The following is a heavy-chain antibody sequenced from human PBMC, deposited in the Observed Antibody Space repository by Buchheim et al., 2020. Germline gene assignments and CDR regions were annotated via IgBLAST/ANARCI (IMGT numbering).Heavy chain of an antibody. V-gene: IGHV4-39*01. J-gene: IGHJ4*02. CDR2: IYYSGST. CDR3: ARHGTTVTTGQSHYYFDY. D-gene: IGHD4-17*01. Sequence: QLQLQESGPGLVKPSETLSLTCTVSGGSISSSSYYWGWIRQPPGKGLEWIGSIYYSGSTYYNPSLKSRVTISVDTSKNQFSLKLSSVTAADTAVYYCARHGTTVTTGQSHYYFDYWGQGTL. CDR1: GGSISSSSYY.